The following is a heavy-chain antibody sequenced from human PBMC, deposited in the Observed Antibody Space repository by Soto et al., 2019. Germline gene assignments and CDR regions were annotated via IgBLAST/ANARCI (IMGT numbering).Heavy chain of an antibody. CDR1: GGTFNNYA. CDR3: ARDNPYTNSFGNWFDP. CDR2: IIPVFGTV. J-gene: IGHJ5*02. Sequence: QVRLVQSGAEVKKPGSSVKVSCKASGGTFNNYAITWLRLAPGQGLEWLGGIIPVFGTVNYAQKFQGRVTITADESTSTAYMELNRLRSEDTAVYYCARDNPYTNSFGNWFDPWGQGTLVIVS. V-gene: IGHV1-69*01. D-gene: IGHD6-13*01.